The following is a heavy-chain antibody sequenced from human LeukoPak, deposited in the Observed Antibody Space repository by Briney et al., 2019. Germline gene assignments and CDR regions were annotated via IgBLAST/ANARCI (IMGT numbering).Heavy chain of an antibody. CDR2: ISYDGSNK. V-gene: IGHV3-30*18. CDR3: AKDFVAVADY. J-gene: IGHJ4*02. Sequence: GGSLRLSCAASGFTFSSYGMHWVRQAPGKGLEWVAVISYDGSNKYYADSVKGRFTISRDNSKNTLYLQMNSLRAEDTAVYYCAKDFVAVADYWGQGTLVTVSS. D-gene: IGHD6-19*01. CDR1: GFTFSSYG.